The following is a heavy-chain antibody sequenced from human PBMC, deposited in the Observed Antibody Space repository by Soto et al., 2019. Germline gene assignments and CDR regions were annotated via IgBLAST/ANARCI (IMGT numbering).Heavy chain of an antibody. D-gene: IGHD6-6*01. CDR1: GFTFSGYA. Sequence: GGSLRLSCAASGFTFSGYAMSWVRQAPGKGLEWVSGISGSGDSTYYADSVKGRFTISRDNSKNTLYLQMNSLRAEDTAVYYCAKEGPTTARPILSYGMDVWGQGTTVTVSS. V-gene: IGHV3-23*01. CDR2: ISGSGDST. J-gene: IGHJ6*02. CDR3: AKEGPTTARPILSYGMDV.